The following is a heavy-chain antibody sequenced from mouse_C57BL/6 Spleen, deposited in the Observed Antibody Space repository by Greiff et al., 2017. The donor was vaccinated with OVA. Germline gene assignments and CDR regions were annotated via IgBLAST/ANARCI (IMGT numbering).Heavy chain of an antibody. D-gene: IGHD1-1*01. CDR3: ARGDYYCGSSYGY. V-gene: IGHV1-53*01. CDR2: INPSNGGT. Sequence: VQLQQPGTELVKPGASVKLSCKASGYTFTSYWMHWVKQRPGQGLEWIGNINPSNGGTNYNEKFKSKATLTVDKSSSTLYMQLSSLTSEDSAVYYCARGDYYCGSSYGYWGQGTSLTVSS. J-gene: IGHJ2*02. CDR1: GYTFTSYW.